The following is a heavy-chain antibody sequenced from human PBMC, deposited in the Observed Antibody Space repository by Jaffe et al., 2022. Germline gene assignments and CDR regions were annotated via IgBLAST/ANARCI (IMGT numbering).Heavy chain of an antibody. D-gene: IGHD3-16*02. J-gene: IGHJ4*02. CDR3: TRDAFDSIWGTYRPLPGC. CDR1: GFRFSGYS. Sequence: EVQLVESGGGLVKSGGSLRLSCAASGFRFSGYSMNWVRQAPGQGLEWVSSITYSDVIYYADSVKGRFTISRDNAKNSLYLQMNSLRPEDTAVYYCTRDAFDSIWGTYRPLPGCWGQGTLVTVSS. CDR2: ITYSDVI. V-gene: IGHV3-21*02.